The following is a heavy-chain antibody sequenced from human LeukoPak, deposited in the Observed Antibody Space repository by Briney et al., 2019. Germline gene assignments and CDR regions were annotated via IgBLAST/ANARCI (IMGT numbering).Heavy chain of an antibody. Sequence: SETLSLTCTVSGCSLSSGSYYWRWIRQPAGKGLEWIGRIYASGNINYNPSLKSRVTISVDTSQNQFSPKLTYVTAAEPVLYYCATGSGKLDSWGQGTVVTVSS. D-gene: IGHD1-1*01. V-gene: IGHV4-61*02. CDR3: ATGSGKLDS. CDR1: GCSLSSGSYY. J-gene: IGHJ5*01. CDR2: IYASGNI.